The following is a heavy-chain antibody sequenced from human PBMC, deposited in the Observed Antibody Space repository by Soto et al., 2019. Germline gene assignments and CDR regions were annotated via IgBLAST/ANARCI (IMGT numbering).Heavy chain of an antibody. CDR1: GFTFSSYS. D-gene: IGHD2-2*01. Sequence: EVQLVESGGGLVKPGGSLRLSSAASGFTFSSYSMNWVRQAPGKGLEWVSSISSSSGYIYYADSVKGRFTISRDNAKNSLYLQMNSLRAEDTAVYYCARVKLGYCISTSCYHDSWGQGTLVTVSS. J-gene: IGHJ4*02. CDR3: ARVKLGYCISTSCYHDS. CDR2: ISSSSGYI. V-gene: IGHV3-21*01.